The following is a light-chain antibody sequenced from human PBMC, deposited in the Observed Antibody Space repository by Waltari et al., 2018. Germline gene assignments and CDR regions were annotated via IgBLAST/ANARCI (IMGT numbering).Light chain of an antibody. CDR1: QSISSF. Sequence: IRMTQSPFSLSACVGDRVTITCRASQSISSFLNWYQHKPGKAPKLLIYAASSLQSGVPSRFSGSGSGTHFTLTISSLQAEDVAVYYCQQYFGLPLTFGGGTKLEIK. V-gene: IGKV1-39*01. J-gene: IGKJ4*01. CDR3: QQYFGLPLT. CDR2: AAS.